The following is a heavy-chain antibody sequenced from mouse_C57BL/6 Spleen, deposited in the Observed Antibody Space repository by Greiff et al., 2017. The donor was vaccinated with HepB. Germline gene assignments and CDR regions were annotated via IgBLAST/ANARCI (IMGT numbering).Heavy chain of an antibody. J-gene: IGHJ2*01. D-gene: IGHD2-3*01. V-gene: IGHV1-26*01. CDR2: INPNNGGT. Sequence: EVQLQQSGPELVKPGASVKISCKASGYTFTDYYMNWVNQSHGKSLEWIGDINPNNGGTSYNQKFKGKATLTVDKSSSTAYMELRSLTSEDSAVYYCAGYDGYLPFDYWGQGTTLTVSS. CDR3: AGYDGYLPFDY. CDR1: GYTFTDYY.